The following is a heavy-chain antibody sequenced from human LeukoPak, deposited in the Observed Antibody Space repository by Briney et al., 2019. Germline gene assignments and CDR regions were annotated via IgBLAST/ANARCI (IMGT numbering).Heavy chain of an antibody. Sequence: GGSLRLSCSASGFTFSSYAMHWVRQAPGKGLEYVSAISSNGGSTYFADAVKGRFTISRDNSKNTLYLQMSSLRAEDTAVYYCVKDRGRGVRGENDYWGQGTLVTVSS. CDR2: ISSNGGST. CDR1: GFTFSSYA. D-gene: IGHD3-10*01. J-gene: IGHJ4*02. V-gene: IGHV3-64D*06. CDR3: VKDRGRGVRGENDY.